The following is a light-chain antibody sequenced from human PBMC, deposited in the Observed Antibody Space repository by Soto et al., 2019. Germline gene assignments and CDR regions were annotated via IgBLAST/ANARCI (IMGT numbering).Light chain of an antibody. J-gene: IGKJ2*02. CDR3: QQSYSVPCT. CDR2: AAS. V-gene: IGKV1-39*01. Sequence: DIQMTQSPSSLSASVGDRVTITCRASQSISSFLNWYQPKPGKAPKPLIYAASSLQSGVPARFSGIGAGIDFTLTISSLPPEDFATYYCQQSYSVPCTFGQGTKLEIK. CDR1: QSISSF.